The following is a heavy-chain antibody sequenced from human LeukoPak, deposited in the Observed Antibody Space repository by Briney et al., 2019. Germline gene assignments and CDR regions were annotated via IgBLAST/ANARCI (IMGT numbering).Heavy chain of an antibody. CDR2: ISSSSSTI. J-gene: IGHJ4*02. CDR3: ARDTGGWYGDYFDY. V-gene: IGHV3-48*04. CDR1: GFTFSSYS. Sequence: PGGSLRLSCAASGFTFSSYSMNWVRQAPGKGLEWVSYISSSSSTIYYADSVKGRFTISRDNAKNSLFLQMSSLRAEDTAIYYCARDTGGWYGDYFDYWGQGVLVTVSS. D-gene: IGHD6-19*01.